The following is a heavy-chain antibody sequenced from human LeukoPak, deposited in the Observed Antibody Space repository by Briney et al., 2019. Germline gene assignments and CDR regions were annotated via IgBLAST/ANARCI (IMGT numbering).Heavy chain of an antibody. V-gene: IGHV3-7*01. Sequence: GGSLRLSCEGSGFTFSKYWMTWVRQAPEKGLEWVANIKPSGSEKHYADSVEGRFTISRDNAKNSLYLQMNSLRAEDTAVYYCARDRGSVGYYYDSSGSNTPDYWGQGTLVTVSS. CDR1: GFTFSKYW. J-gene: IGHJ4*02. D-gene: IGHD3-22*01. CDR2: IKPSGSEK. CDR3: ARDRGSVGYYYDSSGSNTPDY.